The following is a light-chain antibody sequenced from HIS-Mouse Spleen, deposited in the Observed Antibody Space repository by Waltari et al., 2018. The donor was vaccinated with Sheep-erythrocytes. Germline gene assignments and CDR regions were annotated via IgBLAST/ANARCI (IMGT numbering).Light chain of an antibody. CDR1: NIGSKS. CDR2: DDS. J-gene: IGLJ2*01. CDR3: QVWDSSSDHPV. V-gene: IGLV3-21*02. Sequence: SYVLTQPPSVSVAPGQTARITCGGNNIGSKSVHGYQQKPGQAPVLVVYDDSDWPSGIPERFSGSNSGNTATLTISRVEAGDEADYYCQVWDSSSDHPVFGGGTKLTVL.